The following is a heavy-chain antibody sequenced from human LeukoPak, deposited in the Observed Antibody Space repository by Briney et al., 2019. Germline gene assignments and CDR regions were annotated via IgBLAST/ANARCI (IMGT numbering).Heavy chain of an antibody. V-gene: IGHV4-34*01. CDR3: ARHFAYSSSSYFDY. CDR1: GGSFSDYY. CDR2: ISGTANT. J-gene: IGHJ4*02. D-gene: IGHD6-6*01. Sequence: SETLSLTCAVYGGSFSDYYWTWIRQPPGERLEWIGEISGTANTNYNPSLKSRVTMFEDKSKNQFSLRLYSVTVADTAVYYCARHFAYSSSSYFDYWGQGSLVTVSS.